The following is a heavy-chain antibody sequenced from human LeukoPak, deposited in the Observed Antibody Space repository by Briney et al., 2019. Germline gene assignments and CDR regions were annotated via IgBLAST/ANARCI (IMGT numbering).Heavy chain of an antibody. D-gene: IGHD2-15*01. V-gene: IGHV3-49*03. CDR2: IRSKAYGGTT. J-gene: IGHJ4*02. CDR3: TRFRVVVAATYDY. Sequence: GGSLRLSCTASGFTFGDHAMSWFRQAPGKGLEWVGFIRSKAYGGTTEYAASVKGRFTISRDDSKSIAYLQMNSLKTEDTAVYYCTRFRVVVAATYDYWGQGTLVTVSS. CDR1: GFTFGDHA.